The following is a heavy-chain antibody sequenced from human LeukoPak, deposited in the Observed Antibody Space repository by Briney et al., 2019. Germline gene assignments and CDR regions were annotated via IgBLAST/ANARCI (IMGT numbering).Heavy chain of an antibody. D-gene: IGHD6-19*01. J-gene: IGHJ6*02. V-gene: IGHV4-61*01. CDR1: GGSVSSDNYH. CDR2: ISYSGST. CDR3: ARLRYSSGGTTYFALDV. Sequence: PSETLSLTCTVSGGSVSSDNYHWSWIRQPPGKGLEWIGYISYSGSTNCNPSLKSRVTISVDTSKNQFSLQLNSVTPEDTAVYYCARLRYSSGGTTYFALDVWGQGTTVTVSS.